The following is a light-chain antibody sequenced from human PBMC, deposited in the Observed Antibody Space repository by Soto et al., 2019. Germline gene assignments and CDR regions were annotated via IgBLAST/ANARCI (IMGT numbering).Light chain of an antibody. CDR2: EVS. J-gene: IGLJ2*01. CDR3: ASFSTTSTFV. CDR1: SSDIGGYNS. Sequence: QSALTQPPSASGSPGQSVTISCTGTSSDIGGYNSVSWYQQHPGKAPRLIVFEVSERPSGISNRFSGSKSDNTASLTISGLRAEDEADYYCASFSTTSTFVFGGGTKLTVL. V-gene: IGLV2-8*01.